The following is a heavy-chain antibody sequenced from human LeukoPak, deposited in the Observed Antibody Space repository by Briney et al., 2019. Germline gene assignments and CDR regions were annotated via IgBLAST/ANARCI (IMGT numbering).Heavy chain of an antibody. J-gene: IGHJ4*02. CDR2: IIPILGIA. Sequence: SVKVSCKASGGTFSSYTISWVRQAPGQGLEWMGRIIPILGIANYAQKFQGRVTITADKSTSTAYMELSSLRSEDTAVYYCARGVPSDYDILTGSYYLDYWGQGTLVTVSS. V-gene: IGHV1-69*02. CDR3: ARGVPSDYDILTGSYYLDY. D-gene: IGHD3-9*01. CDR1: GGTFSSYT.